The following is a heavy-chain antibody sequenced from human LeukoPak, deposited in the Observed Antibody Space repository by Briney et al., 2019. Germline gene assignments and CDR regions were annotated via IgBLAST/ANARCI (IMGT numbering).Heavy chain of an antibody. CDR2: IIPIFGTA. Sequence: SVTVSCTASGGTFSSYAISWVRQAPGQGLEWMGGIIPIFGTANYAQKFQGRVTITADESTSTAYMELSSLRSEDTAVYYCAREIGSGWGGDYWGQGTLATVSS. D-gene: IGHD6-19*01. V-gene: IGHV1-69*13. CDR3: AREIGSGWGGDY. CDR1: GGTFSSYA. J-gene: IGHJ4*02.